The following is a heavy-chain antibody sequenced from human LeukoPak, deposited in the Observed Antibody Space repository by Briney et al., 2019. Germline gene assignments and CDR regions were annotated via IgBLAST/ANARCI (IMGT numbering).Heavy chain of an antibody. D-gene: IGHD3-10*01. J-gene: IGHJ5*02. Sequence: TSETLSLTCTVSGYSIRSGYYWGWIRQPPGKGLEWIGSIYHSGGTYYNPSLKSRVTISVDKSKNQFSLKLSSVTAADTAVYYCARGNYYGSGSYYNPMYNWFDPWGQGTLVTVSS. V-gene: IGHV4-38-2*02. CDR1: GYSIRSGYY. CDR3: ARGNYYGSGSYYNPMYNWFDP. CDR2: IYHSGGT.